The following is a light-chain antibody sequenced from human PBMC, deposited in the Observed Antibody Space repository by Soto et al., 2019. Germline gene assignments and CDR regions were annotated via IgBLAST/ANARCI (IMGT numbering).Light chain of an antibody. J-gene: IGLJ2*01. CDR2: EVT. CDR3: SSYTSINTVL. Sequence: ALTQPPSASGFPGQSVTISCTGTSSDVGYYDYVSWYQQHPGKAPKLVIYEVTKRPSGVPDRVSASKSGNTASLTVSGLRAEDEADYYCSSYTSINTVLFGGGTKLTVL. V-gene: IGLV2-8*01. CDR1: SSDVGYYDY.